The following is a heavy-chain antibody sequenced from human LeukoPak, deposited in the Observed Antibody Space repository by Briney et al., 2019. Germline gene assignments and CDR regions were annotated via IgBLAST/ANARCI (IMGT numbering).Heavy chain of an antibody. CDR1: GYTFTSYD. J-gene: IGHJ4*02. D-gene: IGHD3-3*01. CDR3: ARGRSGRATIFGVVISAYGSGSYRFDY. CDR2: MNPNSGNT. Sequence: GASVKVSCKASGYTFTSYDINWVRQATGQGLEWMGWMNPNSGNTGYAQKFQGRVTMTSNTSISTAYMELSSLRSEDTAVYYCARGRSGRATIFGVVISAYGSGSYRFDYWGQGTLVTVSS. V-gene: IGHV1-8*01.